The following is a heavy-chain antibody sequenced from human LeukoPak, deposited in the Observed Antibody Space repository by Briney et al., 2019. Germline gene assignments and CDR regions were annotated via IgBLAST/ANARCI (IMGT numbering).Heavy chain of an antibody. D-gene: IGHD3-22*01. CDR2: ITRSSTTI. CDR1: GFNFSIYS. V-gene: IGHV3-48*01. CDR3: ARDARGKYYYDSSGAFDI. J-gene: IGHJ3*02. Sequence: GGSLRLSCAASGFNFSIYSMNWVRQAPGKGLEWVSYITRSSTTIYYADSVKGRFTISRDNAKNSLYPQMNSLRVEDTAIYYCARDARGKYYYDSSGAFDIWGQGTMVTVSS.